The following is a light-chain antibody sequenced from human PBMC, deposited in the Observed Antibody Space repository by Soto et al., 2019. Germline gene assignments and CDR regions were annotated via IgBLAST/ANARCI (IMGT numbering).Light chain of an antibody. CDR1: SSNIGSGGAT. CDR2: SNN. CDR3: ATWDDGLSGWL. Sequence: QSALTQPPSASGTPGQRVSISCSGSSSNIGSGGATVTWYQQLPGTAPKLVIFSNNQLPSGVPDRFSGSKSGTSASLAISGLQSEDEADYYCATWDDGLSGWLFGGGTQLTVL. J-gene: IGLJ3*02. V-gene: IGLV1-44*01.